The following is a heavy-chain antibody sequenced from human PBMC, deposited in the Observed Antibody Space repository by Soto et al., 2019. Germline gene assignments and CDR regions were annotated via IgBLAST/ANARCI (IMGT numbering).Heavy chain of an antibody. D-gene: IGHD3-10*01. Sequence: QVQLQESGPGLMKPSETLSLTCTVSGGSISGSSYYWTWIRQPPGKGLEWIGYTYFTGTTDYNPSLKSRVTISADPSKNQCALTLTSVTAADTAVYYCAREGRRISMIRGFDSWGQGILVTVSS. J-gene: IGHJ4*02. CDR3: AREGRRISMIRGFDS. CDR2: TYFTGTT. V-gene: IGHV4-61*01. CDR1: GGSISGSSYY.